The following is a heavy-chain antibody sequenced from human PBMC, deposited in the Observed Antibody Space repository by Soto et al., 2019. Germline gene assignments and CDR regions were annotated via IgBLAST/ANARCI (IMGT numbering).Heavy chain of an antibody. Sequence: GGSLRLSCAASGFTVSSNYMSWVRQAPGKGLEWVSVIYSGGSTYYADSVKGRFTISRDNSKNTLYLQMNSLRAEDTAVYYCARVGSHYDYIWGSYRPDGYWGQGTLVTVSS. CDR2: IYSGGST. V-gene: IGHV3-66*01. CDR1: GFTVSSNY. D-gene: IGHD3-16*02. CDR3: ARVGSHYDYIWGSYRPDGY. J-gene: IGHJ4*02.